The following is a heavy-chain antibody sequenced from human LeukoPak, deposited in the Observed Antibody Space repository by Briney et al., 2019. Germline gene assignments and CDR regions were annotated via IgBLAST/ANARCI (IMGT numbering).Heavy chain of an antibody. CDR3: ARDFGEIYDYVWGRFDY. D-gene: IGHD3-16*01. CDR1: GYTFTSYG. V-gene: IGHV1-18*01. J-gene: IGHJ4*02. CDR2: ISAYNGNT. Sequence: ASVKVSCKASGYTFTSYGISWVRQAPGQGLEWMGWISAYNGNTNYAQKLQGRVTMTTDTSTSTAYMELRSLRSDDTAVYYCARDFGEIYDYVWGRFDYWGQGTLVTVSS.